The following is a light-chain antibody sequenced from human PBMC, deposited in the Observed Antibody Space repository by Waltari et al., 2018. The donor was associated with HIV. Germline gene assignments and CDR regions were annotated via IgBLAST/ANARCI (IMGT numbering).Light chain of an antibody. J-gene: IGLJ2*01. V-gene: IGLV1-47*01. CDR3: AAWDDSLSVLVV. CDR1: SSNIGSNY. Sequence: QSVLTQPPSASGTPGQRVTIPCSGSSSNIGSNYVYWYQQLPGTAPKLLIYRNNQRPSGVPDRFSGSKSGTSASLAISGLRSEDEADYYCAAWDDSLSVLVVFGGGTKLTVL. CDR2: RNN.